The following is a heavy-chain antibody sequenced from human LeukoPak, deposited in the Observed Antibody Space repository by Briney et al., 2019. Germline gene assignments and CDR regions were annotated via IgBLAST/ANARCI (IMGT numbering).Heavy chain of an antibody. J-gene: IGHJ6*03. V-gene: IGHV3-11*04. D-gene: IGHD2-2*02. CDR1: GFTFSDYY. CDR3: ARSSDCSSTSCYKHYYYYMDV. CDR2: ISSSGSTI. Sequence: GGSLRLSCAASGFTFSDYYMSWIRQAPGKGLEWVSYISSSGSTIYYADSVKGRFTISRDNAKNSLYLQMNSLRAEDTAVYYCARSSDCSSTSCYKHYYYYMDVWGKGTTVTVSS.